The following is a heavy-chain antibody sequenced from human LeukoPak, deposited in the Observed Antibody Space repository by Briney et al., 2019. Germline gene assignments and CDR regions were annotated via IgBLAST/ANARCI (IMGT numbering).Heavy chain of an antibody. V-gene: IGHV1-18*01. CDR1: GYTFTSYG. Sequence: ASVKVSCKASGYTFTSYGISWVRQAPGQGLEWMGWISAYNGDTNYAQKFQGRVTMTTDTSTRTAYMELRSLRSDDTAVYYCARDLRAFRDGYKNRNYYLDSWGQGTLVTVSS. CDR2: ISAYNGDT. J-gene: IGHJ4*02. D-gene: IGHD5-24*01. CDR3: ARDLRAFRDGYKNRNYYLDS.